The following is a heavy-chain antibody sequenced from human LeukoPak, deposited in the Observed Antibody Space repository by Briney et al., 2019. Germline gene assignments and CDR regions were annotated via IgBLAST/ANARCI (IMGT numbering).Heavy chain of an antibody. J-gene: IGHJ4*02. D-gene: IGHD3-22*01. CDR2: INHSGST. CDR3: AREPRDSSGYSPFDY. CDR1: GGSFSGYY. V-gene: IGHV4-34*01. Sequence: SETLSLTCAAYGGSFSGYYRSWIRQPPGKGLEWIGEINHSGSTNYNPSLKSRVTISVDTSKNQFSLKLSSVTAADTAVYYCAREPRDSSGYSPFDYWGQGTLVTVSS.